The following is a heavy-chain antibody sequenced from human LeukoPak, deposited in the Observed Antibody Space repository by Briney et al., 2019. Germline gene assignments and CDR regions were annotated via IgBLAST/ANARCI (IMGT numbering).Heavy chain of an antibody. CDR2: ISAYNGYT. CDR3: ARDKAVTTERTQYFHH. Sequence: ASVKVSCKASGYTFTNYGVSWVRQAPGQGLEWMGWISAYNGYTNYAQKFQFGVTMTTDTSTSTAYMELRGLTSDDTAVYYCARDKAVTTERTQYFHHWGQGTLVTVSS. D-gene: IGHD4-11*01. J-gene: IGHJ1*01. CDR1: GYTFTNYG. V-gene: IGHV1-18*01.